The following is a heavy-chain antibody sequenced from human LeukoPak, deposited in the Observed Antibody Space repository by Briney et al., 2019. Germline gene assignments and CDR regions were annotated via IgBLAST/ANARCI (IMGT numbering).Heavy chain of an antibody. Sequence: GASVKVSCKASGYTFTGYYMHWVRQAPGQGLEWMGRINPNSGGTNYAQKFQGRVTMTRDTSISTAYMELSRLRSGDTAVYYCARDFRESSGSIDYWGQGTLVTVSS. J-gene: IGHJ4*02. CDR2: INPNSGGT. CDR3: ARDFRESSGSIDY. D-gene: IGHD6-19*01. V-gene: IGHV1-2*06. CDR1: GYTFTGYY.